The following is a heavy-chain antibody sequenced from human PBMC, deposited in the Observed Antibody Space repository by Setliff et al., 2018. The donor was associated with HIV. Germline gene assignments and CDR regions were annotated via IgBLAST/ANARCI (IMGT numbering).Heavy chain of an antibody. D-gene: IGHD5-18*01. V-gene: IGHV3-7*03. CDR1: GFTFSSYA. CDR2: IKQDGSEK. J-gene: IGHJ4*01. Sequence: PGGSLRLSCAASGFTFSSYAMSWVRQAPGKGLEWVANIKQDGSEKYYVDSVKGRFTISRDNAKNSLYLQMDSLRVEDTAVYYCAGGYAFRVDTAENLDYWGRGTLVTVSS. CDR3: AGGYAFRVDTAENLDY.